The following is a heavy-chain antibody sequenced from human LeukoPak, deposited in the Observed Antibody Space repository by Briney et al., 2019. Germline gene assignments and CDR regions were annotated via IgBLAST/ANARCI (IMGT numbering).Heavy chain of an antibody. J-gene: IGHJ4*02. CDR1: GFTFSNYA. V-gene: IGHV3-30*04. CDR2: ISYDGRNK. D-gene: IGHD3-22*01. CDR3: ARGLLSSGYHFDY. Sequence: GGSLRLSCAASGFTFSNYAMHWVRQAPGKGLEWMSVISYDGRNKYFADSVKGRFTLSRDNSKNTLYLQMNSLRAEDTAVYYCARGLLSSGYHFDYWGQGTLVTVSS.